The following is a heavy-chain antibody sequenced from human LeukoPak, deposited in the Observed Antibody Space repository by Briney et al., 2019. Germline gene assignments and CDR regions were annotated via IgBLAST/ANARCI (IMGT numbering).Heavy chain of an antibody. V-gene: IGHV3-33*01. CDR1: GFIFSNYG. CDR2: IWYDGGNK. D-gene: IGHD1-7*01. Sequence: PGGSLRLSCAASGFIFSNYGMHWVRQAPGKGLEWVAVIWYDGGNKYYADSVKGRFTISRDNSKNTVYLQMNSLRAEDTAVYYCARDLGGNYVWGQGTLVTVSS. CDR3: ARDLGGNYV. J-gene: IGHJ4*02.